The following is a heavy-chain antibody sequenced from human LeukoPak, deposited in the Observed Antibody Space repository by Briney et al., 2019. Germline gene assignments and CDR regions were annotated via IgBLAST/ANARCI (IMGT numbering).Heavy chain of an antibody. Sequence: ASVKVSCKAPGYTFTDYYIHWVRQAPGQGLEWMGWINSNSGATNYAQKFQGRVTMTRDTSISTAYMELTRLGSDDTAVYYCARDGSLAYWGQGTLVTVSS. D-gene: IGHD5-12*01. CDR2: INSNSGAT. CDR1: GYTFTDYY. V-gene: IGHV1-2*02. CDR3: ARDGSLAY. J-gene: IGHJ4*02.